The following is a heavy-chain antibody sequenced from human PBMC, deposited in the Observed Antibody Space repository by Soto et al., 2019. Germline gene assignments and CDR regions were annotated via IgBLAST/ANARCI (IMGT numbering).Heavy chain of an antibody. V-gene: IGHV4-34*01. J-gene: IGHJ6*02. D-gene: IGHD6-6*01. Sequence: PSETLSLTCAVYGGSFSGYYWSWIRQPPGKGLEWIGEINHSGSTNYNPSLKSRVTISVDTSKNQFSLKLSSVTAADTAVYYCAWEYSSSTYYYYGMDVWGQGTTVTVSS. CDR1: GGSFSGYY. CDR2: INHSGST. CDR3: AWEYSSSTYYYYGMDV.